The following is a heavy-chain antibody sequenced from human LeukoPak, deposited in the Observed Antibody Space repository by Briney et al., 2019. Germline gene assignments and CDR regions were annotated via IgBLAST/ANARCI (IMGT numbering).Heavy chain of an antibody. J-gene: IGHJ4*02. CDR3: AKDRSVKAGLYEDFDY. CDR1: GFIFSSYA. V-gene: IGHV3-23*01. CDR2: ISGSGDYT. D-gene: IGHD2/OR15-2a*01. Sequence: GGSLRLSCTASGFIFSSYAMSWVRQAPGKGLEWVSTISGSGDYTYYADSVKGRFTISRDNPRSTLHLQMNNLRTEETAIYYCAKDRSVKAGLYEDFDYWGQGTLVTVSS.